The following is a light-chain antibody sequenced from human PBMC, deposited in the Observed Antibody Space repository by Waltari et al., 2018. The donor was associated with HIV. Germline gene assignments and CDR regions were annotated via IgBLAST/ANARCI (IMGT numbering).Light chain of an antibody. V-gene: IGLV2-14*03. J-gene: IGLJ2*01. Sequence: QPALTQPASVSGSPGHSIPISFTGSTSDIGTYNYVHCYQQQSAKPPRLLISDVNNRPAGVSNCFSGTTASNASFLSISGHQAEDEGKYYCSSDTATKILVFGGGTDVTVL. CDR3: SSDTATKILV. CDR1: TSDIGTYNY. CDR2: DVN.